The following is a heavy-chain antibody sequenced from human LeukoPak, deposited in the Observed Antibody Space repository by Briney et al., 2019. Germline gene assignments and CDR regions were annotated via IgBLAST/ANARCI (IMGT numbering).Heavy chain of an antibody. D-gene: IGHD5-24*01. CDR1: GYSFTSYW. CDR3: ARLRFGWLQLDY. V-gene: IGHV5-51*01. CDR2: LYPGDSDT. Sequence: GESLNISCKGSGYSFTSYWIGWVRHMPGKGLEWMGILYPGDSDTRYTPSFQGQVTISADKSISTAYLQWSSLKASDTAMYYCARLRFGWLQLDYWGQGTLVTVSS. J-gene: IGHJ4*02.